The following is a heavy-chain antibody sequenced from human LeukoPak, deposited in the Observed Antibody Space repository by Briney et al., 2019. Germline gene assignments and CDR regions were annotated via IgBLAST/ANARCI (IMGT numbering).Heavy chain of an antibody. CDR1: GYTFTSYA. CDR2: INAGNGNT. J-gene: IGHJ5*02. V-gene: IGHV1-3*01. D-gene: IGHD6-13*01. Sequence: GASVKVSCRASGYTFTSYAMHWVRQAPGQRLEWMGWINAGNGNTKYSQKFQGRVTITRDTSASTAYMELSSLRSEDTAVYYCARDWEAAAGTGDWFDPWGQGTLVTVSS. CDR3: ARDWEAAAGTGDWFDP.